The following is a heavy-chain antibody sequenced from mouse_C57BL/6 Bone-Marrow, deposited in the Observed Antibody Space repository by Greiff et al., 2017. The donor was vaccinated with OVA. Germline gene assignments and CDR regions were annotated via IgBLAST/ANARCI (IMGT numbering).Heavy chain of an antibody. D-gene: IGHD1-1*01. CDR1: GYTFTSYW. V-gene: IGHV1-5*01. CDR2: IYPGNSDT. Sequence: VQLQQSGTVLARPGASVKMSCKTSGYTFTSYWMHWVKQRPGQGLEWIGAIYPGNSDTSYNQKFKGKAKLTAVTSASTAYMELSSLTNEDAAVYYCTRFITTVVAGENFDYWGQGTTLTVSS. CDR3: TRFITTVVAGENFDY. J-gene: IGHJ2*01.